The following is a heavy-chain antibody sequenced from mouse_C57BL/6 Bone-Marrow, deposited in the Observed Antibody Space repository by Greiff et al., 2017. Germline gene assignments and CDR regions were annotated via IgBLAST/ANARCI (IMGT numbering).Heavy chain of an antibody. J-gene: IGHJ1*03. CDR1: GFNIKDYY. CDR2: IDPEDGDT. V-gene: IGHV14-1*01. CDR3: TDGNYWYFDV. D-gene: IGHD2-1*01. Sequence: EVQLQQSGAELVRPGASVKLSCKASGFNIKDYYMHWVKQRPEQGLEWIGRIDPEDGDTEYAPKFQGKATMTADTSSNTAYLQLSSLTSDDTAVYYCTDGNYWYFDVWGTGTTVTVSS.